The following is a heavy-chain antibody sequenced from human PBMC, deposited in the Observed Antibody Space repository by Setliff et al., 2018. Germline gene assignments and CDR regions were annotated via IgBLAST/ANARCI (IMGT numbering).Heavy chain of an antibody. J-gene: IGHJ4*02. CDR1: GFTFTSYE. V-gene: IGHV3-48*03. CDR3: ARMGDYDPYYFDF. Sequence: GGSLRLSCAASGFTFTSYEMNWVRQAPGKGLEWVSYISSSGSTIYYADSVKGRFTISRDNAKNTLYLQMNSLRAEDTAVYYCARMGDYDPYYFDFWGQGTLVTVSS. CDR2: ISSSGSTI. D-gene: IGHD4-17*01.